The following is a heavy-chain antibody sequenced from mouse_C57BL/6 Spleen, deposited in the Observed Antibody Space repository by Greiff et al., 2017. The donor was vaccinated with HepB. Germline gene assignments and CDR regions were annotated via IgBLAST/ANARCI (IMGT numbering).Heavy chain of an antibody. J-gene: IGHJ2*01. Sequence: EVQLQQSGPVLVKPGASVKMSCKASGYTFTDYYMNWVKQSHGKSLEWIGVINPYNGGTSYNQKFKGKATLTVDKSSSTAYMELNSLTSEDSAVYYCAREGTVPLDYWGQGTTLTVSS. D-gene: IGHD1-1*01. CDR3: AREGTVPLDY. CDR2: INPYNGGT. CDR1: GYTFTDYY. V-gene: IGHV1-19*01.